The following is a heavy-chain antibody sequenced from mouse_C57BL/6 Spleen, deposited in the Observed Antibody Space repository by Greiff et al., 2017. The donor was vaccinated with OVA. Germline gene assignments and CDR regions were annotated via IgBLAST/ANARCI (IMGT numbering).Heavy chain of an antibody. V-gene: IGHV3-6*01. CDR2: ISYDGSN. D-gene: IGHD1-1*01. CDR3: ARGLRYLDY. CDR1: GYSITSGYY. Sequence: DVQLQESGPGLVKPSQSLSLTCSVTGYSITSGYYWNWIRQFPGNKLEWMGYISYDGSNNYNPSLKNRISITRDTSKNQFFLKLNSVTTEDTATYYCARGLRYLDYWGQGTTLTVSS. J-gene: IGHJ2*01.